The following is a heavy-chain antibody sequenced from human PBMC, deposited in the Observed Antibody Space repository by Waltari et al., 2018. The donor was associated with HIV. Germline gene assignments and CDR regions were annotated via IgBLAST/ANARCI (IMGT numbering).Heavy chain of an antibody. CDR2: LKRKSGDT. CDR1: GYIFTDYY. Sequence: QVQLVQSGAEVKKPGASLRVSCKASGYIFTDYYIHWGRQDPGKGVEWMGRLKRKSGDTNYAQKFQDRGTMTRATSIRTAYMELSRLTSDDTAVYYWARTGVTIFEGWFDPWGQGTLVTVSS. D-gene: IGHD3-3*01. V-gene: IGHV1-2*06. J-gene: IGHJ5*02. CDR3: ARTGVTIFEGWFDP.